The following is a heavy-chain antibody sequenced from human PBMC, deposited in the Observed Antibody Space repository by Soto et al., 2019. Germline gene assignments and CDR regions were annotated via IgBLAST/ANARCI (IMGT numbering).Heavy chain of an antibody. J-gene: IGHJ5*02. CDR2: IYYSGST. CDR3: AAYTTGYSNWFDP. Sequence: SETLSLTCTVSGGSISSYYWTWIRQPPGKGLEWIGYIYYSGSTNYNPSLKSRVTISVDTSKNQFSLKLRSVTAADTAVYHCAAYTTGYSNWFDPWGQGTLVTVSS. V-gene: IGHV4-59*12. CDR1: GGSISSYY. D-gene: IGHD3-16*01.